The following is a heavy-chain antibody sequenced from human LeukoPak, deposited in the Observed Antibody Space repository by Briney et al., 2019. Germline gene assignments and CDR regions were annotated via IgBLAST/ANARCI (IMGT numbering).Heavy chain of an antibody. Sequence: PGGSLRLSCAASVFTFSSAWMGWVRQAPGKGLEWVGRIKSKANGGTTDCAAPVNGRFTISRDDSKTTLYLQMDSLKTEDTAVYYCTMDLPGGYSNTIDYWGQGTLVTVSS. V-gene: IGHV3-15*01. CDR3: TMDLPGGYSNTIDY. D-gene: IGHD4-23*01. CDR2: IKSKANGGTT. J-gene: IGHJ4*02. CDR1: VFTFSSAW.